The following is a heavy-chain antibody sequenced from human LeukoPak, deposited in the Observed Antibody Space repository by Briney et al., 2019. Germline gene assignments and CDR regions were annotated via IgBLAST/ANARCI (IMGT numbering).Heavy chain of an antibody. V-gene: IGHV3-7*01. CDR2: IKQDGSEK. CDR3: AREALRYFDWRGGWFDP. Sequence: GGSLRLSCAASGFTFSSYWMSWIRQAPGKGLEWVANIKQDGSEKYYVDSVKGRFTISRDNAKNSLYLQMNSLRAEDTAVYYCAREALRYFDWRGGWFDPWGQGTLVTVSS. CDR1: GFTFSSYW. J-gene: IGHJ5*02. D-gene: IGHD3-9*01.